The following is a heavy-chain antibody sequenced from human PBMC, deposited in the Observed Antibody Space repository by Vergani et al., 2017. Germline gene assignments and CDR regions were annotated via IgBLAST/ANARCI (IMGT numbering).Heavy chain of an antibody. D-gene: IGHD6-13*01. CDR3: VKDIAASGNYWYFDL. CDR1: GFSFRTFS. J-gene: IGHJ2*01. CDR2: ISPDGRTT. V-gene: IGHV3-74*03. Sequence: DVDLVESGGGFVQPGGSRRLSCAASGFSFRTFSMFWVRQPPDKGLAWVSKISPDGRTTEYADSVRGRFTISRDNANSMLYRQMNSLRAEDTALYYCVKDIAASGNYWYFDLWGRGTLVTDSS.